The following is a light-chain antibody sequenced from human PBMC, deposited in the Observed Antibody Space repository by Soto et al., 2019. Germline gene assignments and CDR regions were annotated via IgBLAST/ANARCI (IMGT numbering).Light chain of an antibody. Sequence: SYELTQPSSVSVSPGQTARITCSADVLAKKYARWFQQKPGQAPVLVIYKDSERPSAIPERFSGSSSGTTVTLTISGAQVEDEADYYCYSAADNNLVVFGGGTKLTVL. CDR2: KDS. CDR1: VLAKKY. CDR3: YSAADNNLVV. V-gene: IGLV3-27*01. J-gene: IGLJ2*01.